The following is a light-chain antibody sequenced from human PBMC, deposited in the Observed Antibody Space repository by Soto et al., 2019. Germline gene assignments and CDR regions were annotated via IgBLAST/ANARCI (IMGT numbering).Light chain of an antibody. CDR3: QQYGTTPWT. Sequence: EIVLTQSPGTLSLSPGERATLSCRASQSVGSNYLAWFQQKPGQAPRLLIYAASKRASDIPDRFSGSGSGSDFTLTISRLEPEDFAVYYCQQYGTTPWTFGRGNKVEI. V-gene: IGKV3-20*01. CDR2: AAS. CDR1: QSVGSNY. J-gene: IGKJ1*01.